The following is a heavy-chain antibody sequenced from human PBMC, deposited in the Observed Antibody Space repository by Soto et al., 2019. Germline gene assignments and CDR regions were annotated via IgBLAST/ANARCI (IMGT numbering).Heavy chain of an antibody. V-gene: IGHV1-46*03. CDR1: RYTFTNYF. J-gene: IGHJ6*03. CDR3: ARDPTPRHCSSTSCYAPTPDYYMDG. Sequence: APSEASSEAPRYTFTNYFIYWPSHDPGKGVEWMGIINPSGGNTSYAQKFQGRVTMTRDTSTSTIYMELSSLRSEDTAVYYCARDPTPRHCSSTSCYAPTPDYYMDGWGKGTTVTVSS. CDR2: INPSGGNT. D-gene: IGHD2-2*01.